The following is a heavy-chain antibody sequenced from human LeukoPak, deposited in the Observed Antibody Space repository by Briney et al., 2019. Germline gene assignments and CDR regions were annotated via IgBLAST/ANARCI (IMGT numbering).Heavy chain of an antibody. Sequence: GGSLRLSCAASVFTFSSYAMIWVRQAPGKGLEWVSDISGSGCTTYYADSVKGRLTIYRDNSKNTLYLQMNSQRAEETAVYYCVVRGWMVIGYHFDYWGQGTLVTVSS. CDR2: ISGSGCTT. J-gene: IGHJ4*02. D-gene: IGHD6-19*01. CDR1: VFTFSSYA. V-gene: IGHV3-23*01. CDR3: VVRGWMVIGYHFDY.